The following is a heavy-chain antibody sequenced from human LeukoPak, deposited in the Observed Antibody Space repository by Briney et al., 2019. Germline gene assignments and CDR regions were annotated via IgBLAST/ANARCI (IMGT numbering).Heavy chain of an antibody. CDR2: IYTSGST. Sequence: SETLSLTCTVSGGSISSGSYYWSWIRQPAGKGLEWIGRIYTSGSTNYNPSLKSRATISVDTSKNQFSLKLSSVTAADTAVYYCARGLGRNWFDPWGQGTLVTVSS. D-gene: IGHD7-27*01. CDR1: GGSISSGSYY. CDR3: ARGLGRNWFDP. J-gene: IGHJ5*02. V-gene: IGHV4-61*02.